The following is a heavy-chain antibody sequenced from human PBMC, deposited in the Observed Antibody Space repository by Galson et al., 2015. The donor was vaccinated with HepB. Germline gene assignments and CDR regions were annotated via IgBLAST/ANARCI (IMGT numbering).Heavy chain of an antibody. CDR2: ISSSSSYT. D-gene: IGHD3-22*01. Sequence: SLRLSCAASGFTFSDYYMSWIRQAPGKGLEWVSYISSSSSYTNYADSVKGRFTISRDNAKNSLYLQMNSLRAEDTAVYYCARTMNYYDTPDYWGQGTLVTVSS. J-gene: IGHJ4*02. CDR3: ARTMNYYDTPDY. CDR1: GFTFSDYY. V-gene: IGHV3-11*06.